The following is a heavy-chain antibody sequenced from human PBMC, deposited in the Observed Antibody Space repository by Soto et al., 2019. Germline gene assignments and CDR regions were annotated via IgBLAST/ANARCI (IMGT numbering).Heavy chain of an antibody. CDR1: GGSISVYY. D-gene: IGHD3-10*02. V-gene: IGHV4-59*01. J-gene: IGHJ4*02. CDR2: IYNSGST. Sequence: PSETLSLTCTVSGGSISVYYWSWIRQPPGKGLEWIGYIYNSGSTNSNPSLKSRVTISVDTSKNQFSLNLSSVTAADTAVYYYARVLSGVVDHHFDYWGQGTLVTVSS. CDR3: ARVLSGVVDHHFDY.